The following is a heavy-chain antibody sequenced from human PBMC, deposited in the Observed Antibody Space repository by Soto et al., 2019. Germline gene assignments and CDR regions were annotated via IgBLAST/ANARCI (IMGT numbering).Heavy chain of an antibody. CDR3: AGGYSYGYSGLDY. J-gene: IGHJ4*02. V-gene: IGHV3-30-3*01. CDR1: GFTFSSYA. CDR2: ISYDGSNK. Sequence: GGSLRLSCAASGFTFSSYAMHWVRQAPGKGLEWVAVISYDGSNKYYADSVKGRFTISRDNSKNTLCLQMNSLRAEDTAVYYCAGGYSYGYSGLDYWGQGTLVTVSS. D-gene: IGHD5-18*01.